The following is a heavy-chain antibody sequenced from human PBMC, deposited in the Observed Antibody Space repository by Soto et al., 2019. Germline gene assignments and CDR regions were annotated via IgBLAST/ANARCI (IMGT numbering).Heavy chain of an antibody. Sequence: QVQLVESGGGVVQPGRSLRLSCAASGFTFSSYGMHWVRQAPGKGLEWVAVISYDGSNKYYADSVKGRFTISRDNSKNTVYLQMNSLRAEDTAVYYCAKDYYGSGSYSDYYGMDVWGQGTTVTVSS. D-gene: IGHD3-10*01. CDR1: GFTFSSYG. V-gene: IGHV3-30*18. CDR2: ISYDGSNK. J-gene: IGHJ6*02. CDR3: AKDYYGSGSYSDYYGMDV.